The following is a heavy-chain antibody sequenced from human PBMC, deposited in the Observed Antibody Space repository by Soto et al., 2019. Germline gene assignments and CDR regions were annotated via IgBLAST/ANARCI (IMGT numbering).Heavy chain of an antibody. D-gene: IGHD3-22*01. J-gene: IGHJ4*02. CDR3: ARDWYGTYDSSASRAHYFDY. CDR2: INPNSGGT. CDR1: GYTFTGYY. Sequence: ASVKVSCKASGYTFTGYYMHWVRQAPGQGLEWMGWINPNSGGTNYAQKFQGWVTMTRDTSISTAYMELSRLRSDDTAVYYCARDWYGTYDSSASRAHYFDYWGQGTLVTVSS. V-gene: IGHV1-2*04.